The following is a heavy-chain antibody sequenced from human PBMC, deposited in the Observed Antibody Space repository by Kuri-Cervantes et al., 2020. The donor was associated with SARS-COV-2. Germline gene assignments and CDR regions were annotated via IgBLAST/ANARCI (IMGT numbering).Heavy chain of an antibody. Sequence: SETLSLTCTVSGGSISSYYWSWIRQPPGKGLEWIGYIYYSGSTNYNPSLKGRVTISVDTSKNQFSLKLNSVTAADTAIYYCARGGTRRDDAFDIWGQGTLVTVSS. J-gene: IGHJ3*02. CDR1: GGSISSYY. CDR2: IYYSGST. V-gene: IGHV4-59*12. CDR3: ARGGTRRDDAFDI.